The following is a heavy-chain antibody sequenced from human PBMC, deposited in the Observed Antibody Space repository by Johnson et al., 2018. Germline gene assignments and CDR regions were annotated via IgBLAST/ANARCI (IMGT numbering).Heavy chain of an antibody. D-gene: IGHD2-2*01. V-gene: IGHV3-33*01. CDR3: AREDIVVVPAANYGMDV. Sequence: VQLVESGGGVVQPGRSLRLSCAASGFTFSSYGMHWVRQAPGKGLEWVAVIWYDGSNKYYADSVKGRFTISRDNSKNTLYLQMNSLRAEDTAVYYCAREDIVVVPAANYGMDVWGQGTTVTVSS. J-gene: IGHJ6*02. CDR1: GFTFSSYG. CDR2: IWYDGSNK.